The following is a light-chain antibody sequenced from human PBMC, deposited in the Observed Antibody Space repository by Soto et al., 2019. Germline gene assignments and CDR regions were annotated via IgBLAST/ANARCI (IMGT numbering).Light chain of an antibody. CDR3: QQSYSAPRT. J-gene: IGKJ2*01. CDR2: GAS. CDR1: QSIGTY. Sequence: DIPMTQSPSSLPASVGDRISITCRASQSIGTYLSWYQQKPGKAPKLLIYGASNLQSGVPSRFSGSGSETGFTLTISSLQPEDFATYYCQQSYSAPRTFGQGTKVMIK. V-gene: IGKV1-39*01.